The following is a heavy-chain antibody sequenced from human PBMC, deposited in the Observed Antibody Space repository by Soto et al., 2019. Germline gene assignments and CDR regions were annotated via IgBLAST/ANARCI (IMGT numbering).Heavy chain of an antibody. Sequence: ASVKVSCKASGYSFTTYYMHWVRQAPGQGLEWMGILNPSDRTTYYAQKFQGRVTMTTDTSTSTAYMELRSLRSDDTAVYYCARDRYRSSSWLDYWGQGTLVTVSS. CDR3: ARDRYRSSSWLDY. V-gene: IGHV1-46*01. CDR2: LNPSDRTT. CDR1: GYSFTTYY. J-gene: IGHJ4*02. D-gene: IGHD6-13*01.